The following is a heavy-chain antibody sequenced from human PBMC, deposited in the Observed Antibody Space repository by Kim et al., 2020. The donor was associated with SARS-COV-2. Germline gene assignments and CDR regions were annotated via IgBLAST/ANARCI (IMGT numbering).Heavy chain of an antibody. Sequence: KYYGDSVKGPFTISRDNAKHPLYLQMNSLRAEDTAVYYCAGGLFRYYGMDVWGQGTTVTVSS. CDR3: AGGLFRYYGMDV. J-gene: IGHJ6*02. V-gene: IGHV3-7*04. CDR2: K.